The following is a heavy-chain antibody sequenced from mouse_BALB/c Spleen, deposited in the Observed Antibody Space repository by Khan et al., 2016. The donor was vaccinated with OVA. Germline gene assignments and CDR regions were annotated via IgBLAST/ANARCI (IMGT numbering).Heavy chain of an antibody. CDR1: GYTFTDFT. V-gene: IGHV1S137*01. CDR2: ISTYYGDA. CDR3: TRGGGGNRFAY. J-gene: IGHJ3*01. Sequence: QVQLQQSGAELVRPGVSVKISCKGSGYTFTDFTIHWVKQSHAKSLEWIGVISTYYGDATYNQKFKGKATMTVDKTSSTAYMELARLTSEDSAICYCTRGGGGNRFAYWGQGTLVTVSA.